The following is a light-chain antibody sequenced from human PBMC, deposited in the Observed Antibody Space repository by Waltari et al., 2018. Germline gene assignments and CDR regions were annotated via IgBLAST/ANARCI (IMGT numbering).Light chain of an antibody. CDR1: SSDVGTYKR. J-gene: IGLJ2*01. CDR3: SSYAGSSKGV. CDR2: AVS. Sequence: QSALTQPASVSGSPGQSITISCTGTSSDVGTYKRVSWYKQHPVNAPKLMIYAVSKRPSGVSDRFSGSKSGDMSSLTISGLQPEDESEYFCSSYAGSSKGVFGGGTKVTVL. V-gene: IGLV2-23*02.